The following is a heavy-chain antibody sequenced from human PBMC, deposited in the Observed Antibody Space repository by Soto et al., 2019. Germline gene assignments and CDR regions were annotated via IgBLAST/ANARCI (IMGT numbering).Heavy chain of an antibody. CDR2: IRFDGSEK. J-gene: IGHJ4*02. CDR3: AREGASGYYLRFFDPMVSGELEYYFDY. V-gene: IGHV3-33*01. CDR1: GSVFGGYG. D-gene: IGHD3-3*01. Sequence: GGSLRLSCAASGSVFGGYGMHWVRQAPGKGLEWVADIRFDGSEKNYADSVKGRFTISRDNAKNSLYLQMNSLRAEDTAVYYCAREGASGYYLRFFDPMVSGELEYYFDYWGQGTLVTVSS.